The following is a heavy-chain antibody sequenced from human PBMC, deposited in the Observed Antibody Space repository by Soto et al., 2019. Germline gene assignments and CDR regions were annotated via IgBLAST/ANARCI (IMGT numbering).Heavy chain of an antibody. Sequence: ASVKVSCKASGYTFTSYDINWVRQATGQGLEWMGWMNPNSGNTGYAQKFQGRVTMTRNTSISTAYMELSSLRSEDTAVYYCARGLRFLEWSPRAFDIWGQGTMVTV. CDR3: ARGLRFLEWSPRAFDI. V-gene: IGHV1-8*01. CDR2: MNPNSGNT. J-gene: IGHJ3*02. D-gene: IGHD3-3*01. CDR1: GYTFTSYD.